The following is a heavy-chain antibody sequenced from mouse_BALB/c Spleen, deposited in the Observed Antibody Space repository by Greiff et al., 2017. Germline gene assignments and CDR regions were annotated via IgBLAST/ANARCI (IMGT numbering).Heavy chain of an antibody. CDR1: GFTFSNYW. CDR2: IRLKSNNYAT. CDR3: TGDGNYDYAMDY. Sequence: VKLVESGGGLVQPGGSMKLSCVASGFTFSNYWMNWVRQSPEKGLEWVAEIRLKSNNYATHYAESVKGRFTISRDDSKSSVYLQMNNLRAEDTGIYYCTGDGNYDYAMDYWGQGTSVTVSS. J-gene: IGHJ4*01. D-gene: IGHD2-1*01. V-gene: IGHV6-6*02.